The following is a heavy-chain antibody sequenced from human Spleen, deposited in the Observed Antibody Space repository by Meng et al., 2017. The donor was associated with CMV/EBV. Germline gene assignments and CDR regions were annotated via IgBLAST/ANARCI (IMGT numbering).Heavy chain of an antibody. D-gene: IGHD3-22*01. CDR1: GFTFSTYG. CDR3: AKAETGYDPHFDF. V-gene: IGHV3-30*18. CDR2: ISYDGSNK. J-gene: IGHJ4*02. Sequence: ATGFTFSTYGMHWVRQAPGKGLEWLAFISYDGSNKYYEDPVKGRFTISRDNSKNTLYLQVNSLRAEDTAVYYCAKAETGYDPHFDFWGQGTLVTVSS.